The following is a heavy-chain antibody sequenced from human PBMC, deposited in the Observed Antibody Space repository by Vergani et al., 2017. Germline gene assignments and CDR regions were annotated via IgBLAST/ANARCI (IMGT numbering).Heavy chain of an antibody. CDR2: IHTSGST. J-gene: IGHJ4*02. V-gene: IGHV4-61*02. Sequence: QVQLQESGPGLVKPSQTLSLTCTVSGGSINSHNYYWSWIRQPAGKGLEWIGRIHTSGSTNYNPSLKSRVTMSEDTSKNQFSLNLTSVTAADTAVYFCARGSCLCGSCYKPLFDYLGQGILVTVSS. CDR3: ARGSCLCGSCYKPLFDY. D-gene: IGHD2-15*01. CDR1: GGSINSHNYY.